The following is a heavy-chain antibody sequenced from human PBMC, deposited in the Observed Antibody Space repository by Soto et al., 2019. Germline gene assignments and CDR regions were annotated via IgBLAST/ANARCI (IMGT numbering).Heavy chain of an antibody. J-gene: IGHJ4*02. Sequence: KQSQTLSLTCAISGDSVSSNSAAWNWIRQSPSRGLEWLGRTYYRSKWYNDYAVSVKSRITINPDTSKNQFSLQLNSVTPEDTAVYYCARDLGEQQLDTHYFDYWGQGTLVTVSS. CDR3: ARDLGEQQLDTHYFDY. V-gene: IGHV6-1*01. D-gene: IGHD6-13*01. CDR1: GDSVSSNSAA. CDR2: TYYRSKWYN.